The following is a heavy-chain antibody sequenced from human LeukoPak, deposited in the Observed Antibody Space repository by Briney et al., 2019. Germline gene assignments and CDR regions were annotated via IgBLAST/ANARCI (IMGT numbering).Heavy chain of an antibody. CDR2: IRSKAYGGTT. D-gene: IGHD3-10*01. V-gene: IGHV3-49*04. CDR1: GFTFGDYA. Sequence: GGSLRLSCTASGFTFGDYAMSWVRQAPGKGLEWVGFIRSKAYGGTTEYAASVKGRFTISRDDSKSIAYLQMNSPKTEDTAVYYCTRDITMVRGPTGSAFDIWGQGTMVTVSS. CDR3: TRDITMVRGPTGSAFDI. J-gene: IGHJ3*02.